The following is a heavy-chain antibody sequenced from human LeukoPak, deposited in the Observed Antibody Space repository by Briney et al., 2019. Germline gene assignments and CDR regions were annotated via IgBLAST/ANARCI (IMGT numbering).Heavy chain of an antibody. Sequence: ASVKVSCKASRYTFTGYYMHWVRQAPGQGLEWMGWLRPNSGGTNYAQKFQGRVTMTRDTSMSTAYMELSRLRSDDTAVYYCARDLPGYYYDSSGYTHPIAFDIWGQGTMVTVYS. V-gene: IGHV1-2*02. CDR1: RYTFTGYY. CDR3: ARDLPGYYYDSSGYTHPIAFDI. CDR2: LRPNSGGT. D-gene: IGHD3-22*01. J-gene: IGHJ3*02.